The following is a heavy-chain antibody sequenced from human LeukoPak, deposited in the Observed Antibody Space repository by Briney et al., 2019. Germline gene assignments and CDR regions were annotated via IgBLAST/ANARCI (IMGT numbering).Heavy chain of an antibody. CDR2: TNQDGSKN. CDR1: EFTFSNYW. J-gene: IGHJ3*02. D-gene: IGHD3-10*01. Sequence: GRSLRLSCAASEFTFSNYWMSWVRQAPGKGLEQVAHTNQDGSKNYYVDSVRGRFTISRDNAKNSLYLQMNSLRAEDTAVYYCASYYYGSGELFHAFDIWGQGTMVTVSS. V-gene: IGHV3-7*01. CDR3: ASYYYGSGELFHAFDI.